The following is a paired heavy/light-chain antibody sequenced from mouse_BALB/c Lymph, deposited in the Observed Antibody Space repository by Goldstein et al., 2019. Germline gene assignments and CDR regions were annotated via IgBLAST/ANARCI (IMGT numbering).Light chain of an antibody. J-gene: IGKJ1*01. Sequence: QIVLTQSPAIMSASPGEKVTITCSASSSVSYMHWFQQKPGTSPKLWIYSTSNLASGVPARFSGSGSGTSYSLTISRMEAEDAATYYCQQRSSYPRTFGGGTKLEIK. CDR1: SSVSY. CDR3: QQRSSYPRT. V-gene: IGKV4-57*01. CDR2: STS.
Heavy chain of an antibody. Sequence: EVQLQQSGAELVRSGASVKLSCTASGFNIKDYYMHWVKQRPEQGLEWIGWIDPENGDTEYAPKFQGKATMTADTSSNTAYLQLSSLTSEDTAVYYCNAPQDYWGQGTTLTVSS. V-gene: IGHV14-4*02. CDR3: NAPQDY. CDR1: GFNIKDYY. J-gene: IGHJ2*01. D-gene: IGHD3-1*01. CDR2: IDPENGDT.